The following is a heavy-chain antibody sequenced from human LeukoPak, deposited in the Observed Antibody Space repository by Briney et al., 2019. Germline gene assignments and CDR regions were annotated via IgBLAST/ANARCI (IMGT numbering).Heavy chain of an antibody. V-gene: IGHV4-39*01. D-gene: IGHD5-12*01. Sequence: SETLSLTCTVSGGSISSSSNYWGWIRQPPGKGLEWLGTIYSTGNTYYNPSLKSRLTISVDTSKNQFSLKLSSVTAADTAVYYCARRGESGYDTWGQGPLVTVSS. CDR2: IYSTGNT. CDR3: ARRGESGYDT. CDR1: GGSISSSSNY. J-gene: IGHJ5*02.